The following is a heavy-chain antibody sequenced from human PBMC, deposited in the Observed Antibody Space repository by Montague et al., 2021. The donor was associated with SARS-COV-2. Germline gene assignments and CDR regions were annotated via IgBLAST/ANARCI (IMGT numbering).Heavy chain of an antibody. CDR3: ARISYGSGSSPLDY. CDR1: GFSLSTSGMC. V-gene: IGHV2-70*11. CDR2: IDWDDDK. D-gene: IGHD3-10*01. Sequence: PALVKPTQTLTLTCTFSGFSLSTSGMCVSWIRQPPGKALEWLARIDWDDDKYYSTSLKTRLTISKDTSKNQVVLTMTNMDPVDTATYYCARISYGSGSSPLDYWGQGTLVTVSS. J-gene: IGHJ4*02.